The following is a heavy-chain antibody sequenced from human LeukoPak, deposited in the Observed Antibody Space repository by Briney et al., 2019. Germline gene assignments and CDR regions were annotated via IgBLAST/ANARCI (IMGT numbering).Heavy chain of an antibody. Sequence: PSETLSLTCTVSGGSISSGGYYWSWIRQPPGKGLEWIGYIYYSGSASYSPSLKSRVTISVDTSKNQFSLNLSSVTAADTAVYYCARQGSVGATPLDYWGQGILVTVSS. J-gene: IGHJ4*02. D-gene: IGHD1-26*01. CDR2: IYYSGSA. CDR1: GGSISSGGYY. V-gene: IGHV4-61*08. CDR3: ARQGSVGATPLDY.